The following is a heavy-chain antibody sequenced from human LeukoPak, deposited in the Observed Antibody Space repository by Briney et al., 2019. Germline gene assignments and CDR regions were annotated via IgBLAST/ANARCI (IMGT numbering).Heavy chain of an antibody. V-gene: IGHV3-30-3*01. CDR2: ISYDGSNK. CDR3: ARGLPPPGRIAVAGVYYYYGMDV. D-gene: IGHD6-19*01. J-gene: IGHJ6*02. CDR1: GFTFSSYA. Sequence: GGSLRLSCAASGFTFSSYAMHWVRQAPGKGLEWVAVISYDGSNKYYADSVKGRFTISRDNSKNTLYLQMNSLRAEDTAVYYCARGLPPPGRIAVAGVYYYYGMDVWGQGTTVTVSS.